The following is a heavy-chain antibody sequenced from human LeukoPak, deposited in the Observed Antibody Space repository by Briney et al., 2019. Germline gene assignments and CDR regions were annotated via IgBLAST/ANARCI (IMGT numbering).Heavy chain of an antibody. Sequence: TGESLKISCKGSGYSFTNYWIGWVRQIPGKGLEWMGIINPGDSDTRYSPSFQGQVTISADKSISTAYLQWSSLKASDTAMYYCARYKTYTDYYYYYYYMDVWGKGTTVTISS. CDR3: ARYKTYTDYYYYYYYMDV. CDR1: GYSFTNYW. V-gene: IGHV5-51*01. J-gene: IGHJ6*03. D-gene: IGHD3-16*01. CDR2: INPGDSDT.